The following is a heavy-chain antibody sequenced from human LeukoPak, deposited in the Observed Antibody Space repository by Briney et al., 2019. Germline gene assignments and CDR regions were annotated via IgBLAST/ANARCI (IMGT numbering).Heavy chain of an antibody. CDR2: ISYDGSNK. J-gene: IGHJ5*02. V-gene: IGHV3-30*01. Sequence: GGSLRLSCAASGFTFSSYAMHWVRQAPGKGLEWVAVISYDGSNKYYADSVKGRFTISRDNSKNTLYLQMNSLRAEDTAVYYYARADSRNWFDPWGQGTLVTVSS. CDR1: GFTFSSYA. CDR3: ARADSRNWFDP.